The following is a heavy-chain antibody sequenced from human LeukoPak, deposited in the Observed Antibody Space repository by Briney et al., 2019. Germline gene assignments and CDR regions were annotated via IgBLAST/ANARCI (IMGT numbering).Heavy chain of an antibody. D-gene: IGHD3-22*01. CDR1: GGSISSGGYS. V-gene: IGHV4-30-2*01. J-gene: IGHJ5*02. CDR2: IYHSGST. CDR3: ARGAPMDSSGYYYDWFDP. Sequence: SETLSLTCAVSGGSISSGGYSWSWIRQPPGKGLEWIVYIYHSGSTYYNPSLKSRVTISVDRSKNQFSLKLSSVTAADTAVYYCARGAPMDSSGYYYDWFDPWGQGTLVTVSS.